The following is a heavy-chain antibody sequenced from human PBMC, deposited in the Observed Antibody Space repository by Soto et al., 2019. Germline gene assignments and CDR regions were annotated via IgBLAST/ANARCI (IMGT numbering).Heavy chain of an antibody. CDR2: IIPILGIA. CDR3: ARDVGRRIGYYYDSSGYFDVVFDI. Sequence: SVKVSCKASGGTFSSYTISWVRQAPGQGLEWMGRIIPILGIANYAQKFQGRVTITADKSTSTAYMELSSLRSEDTAVYYCARDVGRRIGYYYDSSGYFDVVFDIWGQGKMVTVSS. CDR1: GGTFSSYT. V-gene: IGHV1-69*04. D-gene: IGHD3-22*01. J-gene: IGHJ3*02.